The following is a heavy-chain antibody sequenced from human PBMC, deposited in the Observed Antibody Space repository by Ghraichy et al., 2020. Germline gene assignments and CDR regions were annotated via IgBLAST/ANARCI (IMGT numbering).Heavy chain of an antibody. J-gene: IGHJ4*02. CDR3: TTNLAY. CDR1: GFAFSNAW. Sequence: GGSLRLSCAASGFAFSNAWMSWVRQAPGKELAWVGRIKSETSGGTIEYAAPVQHRFTISRDDSKNTLYLQMNSLKTEDTAVYYCTTNLAYWGRGTLVTVSS. CDR2: IKSETSGGTI. V-gene: IGHV3-15*01. D-gene: IGHD1-14*01.